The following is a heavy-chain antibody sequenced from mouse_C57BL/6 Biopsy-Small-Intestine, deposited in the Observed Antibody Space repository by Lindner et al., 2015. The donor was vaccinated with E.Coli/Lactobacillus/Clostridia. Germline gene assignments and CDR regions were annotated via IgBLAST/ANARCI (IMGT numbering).Heavy chain of an antibody. D-gene: IGHD1-2*01. CDR1: GGTFNSHS. J-gene: IGHJ1*01. V-gene: IGHV1S14*01. Sequence: SVKVSCKASGGTFNSHSFNWVRQAPGQGLEWMGGITPISGTINYAQKFQGRVTITVDESTTTAYMELSSLKSENTAVFYCAAVSLTRPGKSFHFWGRGTMVTISS. CDR3: AAVSLTRPGKSFHF. CDR2: ITPISGTI.